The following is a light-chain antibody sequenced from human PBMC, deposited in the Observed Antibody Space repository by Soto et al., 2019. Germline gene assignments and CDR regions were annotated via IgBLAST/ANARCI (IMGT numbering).Light chain of an antibody. V-gene: IGLV1-51*01. Sequence: QSVLTQPPSVSAAPGQKVTISCSGSSSNIGNNYVSWYQQLPGTAPKLLIYDNDKRPSGIPDRFSGSQSGTSATLGITGLQTGDEADYYCGTWDSSLSSYVFGTGTKVTDL. CDR1: SSNIGNNY. J-gene: IGLJ1*01. CDR3: GTWDSSLSSYV. CDR2: DND.